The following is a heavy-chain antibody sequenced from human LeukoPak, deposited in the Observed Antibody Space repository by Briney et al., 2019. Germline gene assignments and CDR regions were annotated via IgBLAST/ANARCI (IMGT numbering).Heavy chain of an antibody. J-gene: IGHJ4*02. Sequence: SETLSLTCTVSGGSISSYYWSWIRQPPGKGLEWIGYIYYSGSTNYNPSLKSRVTISVATSKNQFSLKLSSVTAADTAVYYCARVDKQWRAFDYWGQGTLVTGSS. D-gene: IGHD6-19*01. CDR3: ARVDKQWRAFDY. CDR2: IYYSGST. V-gene: IGHV4-59*01. CDR1: GGSISSYY.